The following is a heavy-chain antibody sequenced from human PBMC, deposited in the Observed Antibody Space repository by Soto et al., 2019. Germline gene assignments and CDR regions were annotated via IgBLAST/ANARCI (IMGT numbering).Heavy chain of an antibody. CDR3: AKGPYSSSSMDY. D-gene: IGHD6-6*01. J-gene: IGHJ4*02. CDR1: GFTFSSYG. CDR2: ISYDGSNK. V-gene: IGHV3-30*18. Sequence: GGSLRLSCAASGFTFSSYGMHWVRQAPGKGLEWVAVISYDGSNKYYADSVKGRFTISRDNSKNTLYLQMNSLRAEDTAVYYCAKGPYSSSSMDYWGQGTLVTVSS.